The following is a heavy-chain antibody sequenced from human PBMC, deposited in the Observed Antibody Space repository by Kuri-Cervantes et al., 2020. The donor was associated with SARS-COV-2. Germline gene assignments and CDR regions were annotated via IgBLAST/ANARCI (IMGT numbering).Heavy chain of an antibody. CDR1: GGSISSHY. D-gene: IGHD6-13*01. V-gene: IGHV4-59*11. CDR3: AREGIAAAGTSIYYYMDV. J-gene: IGHJ6*03. CDR2: IYYSGST. Sequence: SETLSLTCTVSGGSISSHYWGWIRQPPGKGLEWIGYIYYSGSTNYNPSLKSRVTISVDTSKNQFSLKLSSVTAADTAVYYCAREGIAAAGTSIYYYMDVWGKGTTVTVSS.